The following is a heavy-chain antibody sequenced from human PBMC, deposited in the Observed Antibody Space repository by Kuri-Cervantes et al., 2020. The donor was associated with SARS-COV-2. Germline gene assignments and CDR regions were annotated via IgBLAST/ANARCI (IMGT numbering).Heavy chain of an antibody. V-gene: IGHV1-46*01. J-gene: IGHJ6*03. Sequence: ASVKVSCKASGYTFTGYYMHWVRQAPGQGLEWMGIINPSGGSTSYAQKLQGRVTMTRDTSTSTVYMELSSLRSEDTAVYYCARERTTVTTWGLLNDLYYYYYYMDVWGKGTTVTVSS. CDR2: INPSGGST. CDR1: GYTFTGYY. CDR3: ARERTTVTTWGLLNDLYYYYYYMDV. D-gene: IGHD4-11*01.